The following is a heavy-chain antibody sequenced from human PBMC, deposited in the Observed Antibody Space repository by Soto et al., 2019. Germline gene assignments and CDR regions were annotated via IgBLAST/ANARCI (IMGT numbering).Heavy chain of an antibody. V-gene: IGHV3-23*01. CDR3: AKDEVIANYYGMDV. CDR1: GFTFSSYA. Sequence: GGSLRLPCAASGFTFSSYAMSWVRQAPGKGLEWVSAISGSGGSTYYADSVKGRFTISRDNSKNTLYLQMNSLRAEDTAVYYCAKDEVIANYYGMDVWGQGTTVTVSS. D-gene: IGHD3-16*02. CDR2: ISGSGGST. J-gene: IGHJ6*02.